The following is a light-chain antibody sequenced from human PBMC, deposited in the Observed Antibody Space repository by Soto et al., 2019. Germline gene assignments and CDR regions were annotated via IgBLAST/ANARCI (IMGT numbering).Light chain of an antibody. CDR1: QSISSY. Sequence: EIVLTQSPATLSLSPGERATLSCRASQSISSYLAWYQQKPGQAPRLLIYDASNRATGIPARFSGSGSGTDFTLTISSLEPEDFAVYYYQQGSSWPRPFGPGTKVDIK. CDR2: DAS. J-gene: IGKJ3*01. CDR3: QQGSSWPRP. V-gene: IGKV3-11*01.